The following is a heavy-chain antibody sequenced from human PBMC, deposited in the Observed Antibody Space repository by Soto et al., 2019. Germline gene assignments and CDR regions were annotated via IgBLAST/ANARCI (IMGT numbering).Heavy chain of an antibody. CDR1: GGTFSSYA. Sequence: SVKVSCKASGGTFSSYAISWVRQAPGQGLEWMGGIIPIFGTANYAQKFQGRVTITADESTSTAYMELSSLRSEDTAVYYCARGYCSSTRCYRNYYYYGMDVWGKGTTVTVSS. D-gene: IGHD2-2*01. CDR3: ARGYCSSTRCYRNYYYYGMDV. V-gene: IGHV1-69*13. J-gene: IGHJ6*04. CDR2: IIPIFGTA.